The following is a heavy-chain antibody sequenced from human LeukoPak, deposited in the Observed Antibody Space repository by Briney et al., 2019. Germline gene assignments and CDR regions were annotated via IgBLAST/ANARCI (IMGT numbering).Heavy chain of an antibody. Sequence: GGSLRLSCAASGFTFSSYAMHWVRQAPGKGLEWVAVISYDGSNKYYADSVKGRFTISRDNSRNTLYLQMNSLRAEDTAVYYCARGAVAGTWPGAFDIWGQGTMVTVSS. V-gene: IGHV3-30-3*01. CDR3: ARGAVAGTWPGAFDI. CDR1: GFTFSSYA. J-gene: IGHJ3*02. CDR2: ISYDGSNK. D-gene: IGHD6-19*01.